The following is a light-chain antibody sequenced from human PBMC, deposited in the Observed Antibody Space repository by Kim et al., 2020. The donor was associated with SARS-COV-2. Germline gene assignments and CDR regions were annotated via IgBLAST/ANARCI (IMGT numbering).Light chain of an antibody. V-gene: IGKV1-27*01. J-gene: IGKJ5*01. CDR3: QKYNSAPFT. Sequence: DIQMTQSPSSLSASVGDRVTITCRASQGISNYLAWYQQKSGKVPKLLIYGASTLQPGVPSRFSGSGSGTDFTLTISSLQAEDVATYYCQKYNSAPFTFGQGTRLEIK. CDR2: GAS. CDR1: QGISNY.